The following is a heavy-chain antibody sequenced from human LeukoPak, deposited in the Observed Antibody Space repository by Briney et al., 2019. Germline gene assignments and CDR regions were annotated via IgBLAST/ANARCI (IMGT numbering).Heavy chain of an antibody. J-gene: IGHJ3*02. V-gene: IGHV3-23*01. D-gene: IGHD6-13*01. CDR2: ISGSGGST. CDR1: GFTFSSYA. CDR3: AKISSSWLEREDFDI. Sequence: GGSLRLSCATSGFTFSSYARSWVRQAPGKGLEWVSAISGSGGSTYYADSVKGRFTISRDNSKNTLYLQMNSLRAEDTAVYYCAKISSSWLEREDFDIWGQGTMVTVSS.